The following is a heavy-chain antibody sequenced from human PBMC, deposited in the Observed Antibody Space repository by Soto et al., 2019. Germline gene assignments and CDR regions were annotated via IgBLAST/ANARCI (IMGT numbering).Heavy chain of an antibody. CDR1: GHTFTGYY. CDR2: INPNSGGT. J-gene: IGHJ6*02. D-gene: IGHD5-12*01. Sequence: ASVKVSCKASGHTFTGYYIHWVRQAPGQGLEWMGWINPNSGGTNYAQKCQGWVTMTRDTSISTAYMELSRLRSDDTAVYYCARDGYSGDDYHYYGMDVWGQGTKVTVSS. CDR3: ARDGYSGDDYHYYGMDV. V-gene: IGHV1-2*04.